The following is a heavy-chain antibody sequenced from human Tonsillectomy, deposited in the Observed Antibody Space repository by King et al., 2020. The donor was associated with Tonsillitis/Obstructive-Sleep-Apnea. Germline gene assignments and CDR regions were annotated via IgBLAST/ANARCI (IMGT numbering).Heavy chain of an antibody. CDR2: INPSGGST. V-gene: IGHV1-46*01. CDR3: AREGSGGYGMDV. J-gene: IGHJ6*02. D-gene: IGHD1-26*01. CDR1: GYTFTSYY. Sequence: QLVQSGAEVKKPGASVKVSCKASGYTFTSYYMHWVRQAPGQGLEWMGIINPSGGSTSYAQKFQGRVTMTRDTSTSTVYMGLSSLRSEDTAVYYCAREGSGGYGMDVWGQGTTVTVSS.